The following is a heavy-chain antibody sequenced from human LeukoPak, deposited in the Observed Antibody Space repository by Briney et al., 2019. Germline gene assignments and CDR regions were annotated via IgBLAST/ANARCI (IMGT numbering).Heavy chain of an antibody. Sequence: ASVKVSCKASGYTFTSYDINWVRQATGQGLEWMGWMNPNSGNTGYAQKFQGRVTMTRNTSISTAYMELSSLRSEDAAVYYCASRYCSGGSCYSSGYDAFDIWGQGTMVTVSS. J-gene: IGHJ3*02. V-gene: IGHV1-8*01. D-gene: IGHD2-15*01. CDR3: ASRYCSGGSCYSSGYDAFDI. CDR1: GYTFTSYD. CDR2: MNPNSGNT.